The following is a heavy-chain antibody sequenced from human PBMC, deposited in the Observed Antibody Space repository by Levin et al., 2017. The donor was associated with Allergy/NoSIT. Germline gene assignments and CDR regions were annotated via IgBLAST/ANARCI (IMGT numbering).Heavy chain of an antibody. CDR3: ARGLGEAGAFDM. V-gene: IGHV3-21*01. D-gene: IGHD1-26*01. CDR2: ISSRSSYI. Sequence: GGSLRLSCAASGFSFSNYNMNWVRQAPGKGLEWVSSISSRSSYIFYADSVKGRFIISRDNAKNSLYLQMNSLRAEDTAGYYCARGLGEAGAFDMWGQGTMVTVSS. J-gene: IGHJ3*02. CDR1: GFSFSNYN.